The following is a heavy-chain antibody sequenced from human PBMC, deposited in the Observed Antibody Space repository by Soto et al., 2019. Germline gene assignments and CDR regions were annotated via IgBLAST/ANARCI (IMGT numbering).Heavy chain of an antibody. J-gene: IGHJ6*02. D-gene: IGHD1-20*01. CDR3: AKSLPTAEEDNYYYYYYGMDV. Sequence: LRLSCAASGFTFSSYGMHWVRQAPGKGLEWVAVISYDGSNKYYADSVKGRFTISRDNSKNTLYLQMNSLRAEDTAVYYCAKSLPTAEEDNYYYYYYGMDVWGQGTTVTVSS. CDR2: ISYDGSNK. V-gene: IGHV3-30*18. CDR1: GFTFSSYG.